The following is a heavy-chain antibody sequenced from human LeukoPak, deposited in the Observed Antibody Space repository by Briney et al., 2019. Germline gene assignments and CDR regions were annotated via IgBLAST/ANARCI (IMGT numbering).Heavy chain of an antibody. CDR2: IYMGTT. CDR1: GVSISTFF. V-gene: IGHV4-4*07. D-gene: IGHD3-22*01. CDR3: ARGTEMTSSSGYYSFDY. Sequence: SETLSLTCTVSGVSISTFFWTWIRQSAGKGLEWIGRIYMGTTYYNPSVESRATISVDTSNNRFSLKLTSLTAADTAVYYCARGTEMTSSSGYYSFDYWGRGSLVTVSS. J-gene: IGHJ4*02.